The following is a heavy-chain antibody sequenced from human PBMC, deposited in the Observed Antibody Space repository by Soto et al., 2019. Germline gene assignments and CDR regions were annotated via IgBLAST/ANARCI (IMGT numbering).Heavy chain of an antibody. CDR1: GGTFSSYA. V-gene: IGHV1-69*06. D-gene: IGHD3-22*01. CDR3: ARAPHYYDSSGYLDY. Sequence: GASVKVSCKASGGTFSSYAISWVRQAPGQGLEWMGGIIPIFGTANYAQKFQGRVTITADKSTSTAYMELSGLRSGDTAVYYCARAPHYYDSSGYLDYWGQGTLVTVSS. J-gene: IGHJ4*02. CDR2: IIPIFGTA.